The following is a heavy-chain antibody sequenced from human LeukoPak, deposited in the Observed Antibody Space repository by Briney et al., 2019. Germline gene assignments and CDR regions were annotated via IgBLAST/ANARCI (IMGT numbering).Heavy chain of an antibody. D-gene: IGHD6-6*01. J-gene: IGHJ6*03. Sequence: GGSLRLSLVAPASDFRTSWMQRVPQPPGKGLVGVSRITSDGSSTIYADSVKGRFTIARDNTKNSLYLQMNNLRVEDTAVYYCARDKYYHIDVWGKGTTVIISS. CDR2: ITSDGSST. V-gene: IGHV3-74*01. CDR3: ARDKYYHIDV. CDR1: ASDFRTSW.